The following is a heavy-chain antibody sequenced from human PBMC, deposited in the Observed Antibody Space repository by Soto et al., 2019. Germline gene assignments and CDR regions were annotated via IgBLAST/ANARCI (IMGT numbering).Heavy chain of an antibody. V-gene: IGHV4-59*01. CDR2: IYYSGST. CDR1: GGSIISYY. CDR3: ARGGDTAMVYYYYGMDV. J-gene: IGHJ6*02. Sequence: SAPLALTCTVSGGSIISYYWSWIRQPPGKGLEWIGYIYYSGSTNYNPSLKSRVTISVDTSKNQFSLKLSSVTAADTAVYYCARGGDTAMVYYYYGMDVWGQGNTVTVSS. D-gene: IGHD5-18*01.